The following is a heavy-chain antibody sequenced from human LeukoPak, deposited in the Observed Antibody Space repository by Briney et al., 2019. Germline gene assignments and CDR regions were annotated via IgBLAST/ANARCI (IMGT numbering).Heavy chain of an antibody. Sequence: SETLSLTCTVPGGSISSYYWSWIRQPAGKALEWIGRIYTSGSTNYNPSLKSRVTMSVDTSKNQFSLKLSSVTAADTAVYYCLGIAVAGTEYWGQGTLVTVSS. CDR3: LGIAVAGTEY. CDR2: IYTSGST. J-gene: IGHJ4*02. V-gene: IGHV4-4*07. D-gene: IGHD6-19*01. CDR1: GGSISSYY.